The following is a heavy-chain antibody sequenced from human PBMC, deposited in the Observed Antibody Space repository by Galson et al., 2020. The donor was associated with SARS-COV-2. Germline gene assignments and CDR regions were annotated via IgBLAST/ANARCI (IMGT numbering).Heavy chain of an antibody. CDR1: GYTFTNYG. J-gene: IGHJ6*02. V-gene: IGHV1-18*01. D-gene: IGHD3-10*01. CDR2: ISAYNGNT. Sequence: ASVKVSCKASGYTFTNYGITWVRQAPGQGLEWMGWISAYNGNTNYAPKFQGRVTMTTDTSTSTVHMELRSLRSDDTAVYYCASGVPRHYYYGMDVWGQGTTVTVSS. CDR3: ASGVPRHYYYGMDV.